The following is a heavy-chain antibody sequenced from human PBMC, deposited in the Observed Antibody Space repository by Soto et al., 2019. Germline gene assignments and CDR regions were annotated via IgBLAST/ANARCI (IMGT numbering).Heavy chain of an antibody. CDR1: GGSFSAYY. Sequence: SETLSLTCAVYGGSFSAYYWSWVRQPPGRGLEWIGEIIHSESTKYNPSLKSRVTISVDTSKNQFSLKLSSVTAADTAVYYCARQRPTDGRWEFANYYGMDVWGQGTPVTVSS. D-gene: IGHD1-26*01. CDR3: ARQRPTDGRWEFANYYGMDV. CDR2: IIHSEST. V-gene: IGHV4-34*12. J-gene: IGHJ6*02.